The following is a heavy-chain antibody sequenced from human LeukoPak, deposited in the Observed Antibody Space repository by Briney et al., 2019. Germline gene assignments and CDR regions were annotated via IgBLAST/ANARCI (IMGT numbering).Heavy chain of an antibody. J-gene: IGHJ4*02. CDR2: INPNSGGT. D-gene: IGHD3-3*01. CDR3: ARDNDFWSGYCFDY. V-gene: IGHV1-2*04. CDR1: GYTFTGYY. Sequence: ASVKVSCKASGYTFTGYYMHWVRQAPGQGLEWMGWINPNSGGTNYAQKFQGWVTMTRDTSISTAYMELSRLRSDDTAVYYCARDNDFWSGYCFDYWGQGTLVTVSS.